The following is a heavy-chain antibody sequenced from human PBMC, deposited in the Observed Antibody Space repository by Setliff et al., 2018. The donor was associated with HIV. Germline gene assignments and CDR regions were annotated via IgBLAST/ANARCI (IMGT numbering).Heavy chain of an antibody. D-gene: IGHD3-10*01. Sequence: ETLSLTCTVSGGSISTYFWSWVRQTPGKGLEWIGHIHTSGSTKYNPSLKSRVTISADTSKNQFSLNLSSVTAAETAVYYCARVGYHGSGRYSFDYWGQGTLVTVSS. CDR3: ARVGYHGSGRYSFDY. V-gene: IGHV4-4*08. CDR1: GGSISTYF. J-gene: IGHJ4*02. CDR2: IHTSGST.